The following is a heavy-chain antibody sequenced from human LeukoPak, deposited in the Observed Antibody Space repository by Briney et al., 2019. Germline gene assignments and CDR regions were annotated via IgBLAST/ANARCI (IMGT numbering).Heavy chain of an antibody. V-gene: IGHV1-8*03. J-gene: IGHJ4*02. CDR1: GYTFSSYD. D-gene: IGHD2-2*01. Sequence: ASVKVSCKASGYTFSSYDINWVRQAAGEGLEWMGRMNPKTGNTGFSQKFQGRVTITRDTSISTAYMELSRLTSEDTGVYYCTIGLPRDGLVVIAAANEYWGQGSLVTVSS. CDR2: MNPKTGNT. CDR3: TIGLPRDGLVVIAAANEY.